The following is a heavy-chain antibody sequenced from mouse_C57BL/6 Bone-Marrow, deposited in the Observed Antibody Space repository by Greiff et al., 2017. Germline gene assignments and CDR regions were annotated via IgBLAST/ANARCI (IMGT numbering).Heavy chain of an antibody. J-gene: IGHJ3*01. CDR1: GFTFSSYA. CDR3: AIDPHYINYEGFAY. Sequence: EVKLMESGGGLVKPGGSLKISCAASGFTFSSYAMSWVRQTPEKRLEWVATISAGGSYTSYPDNVKGRFTISRDNAKNNLYLQMSHLKSEYTAMYYCAIDPHYINYEGFAYWCQGTLVTVSA. CDR2: ISAGGSYT. V-gene: IGHV5-4*01. D-gene: IGHD2-5*01.